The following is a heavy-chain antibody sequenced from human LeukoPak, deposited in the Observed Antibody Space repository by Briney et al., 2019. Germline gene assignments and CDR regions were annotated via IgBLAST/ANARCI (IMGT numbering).Heavy chain of an antibody. CDR2: IYYSGST. CDR1: GGSISSYY. CDR3: ARDGGYCSSTNCYDY. V-gene: IGHV4-59*01. Sequence: SETLSHTCTVSGGSISSYYWSWIRQPPGKGLEWIGYIYYSGSTNYNPSLKSRVTISVDTSKNQFSLKLRSVTAADTAVYYCARDGGYCSSTNCYDYWGQGTLVTVSS. D-gene: IGHD2-2*03. J-gene: IGHJ4*02.